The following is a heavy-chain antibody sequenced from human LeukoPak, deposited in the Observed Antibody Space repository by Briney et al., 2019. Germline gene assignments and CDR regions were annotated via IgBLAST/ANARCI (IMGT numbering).Heavy chain of an antibody. J-gene: IGHJ4*02. CDR2: ISYDGSNK. Sequence: GGSLRLSCAASGFTFSSYGMHWVRQAPGKGLEWVAVISYDGSNKYYADSVKGRFTISRDNSKNTLYLQMNSLRAEDTAVYYCAKGSVTPDYWGQGTLVTVSS. CDR3: AKGSVTPDY. CDR1: GFTFSSYG. V-gene: IGHV3-30*18. D-gene: IGHD4-11*01.